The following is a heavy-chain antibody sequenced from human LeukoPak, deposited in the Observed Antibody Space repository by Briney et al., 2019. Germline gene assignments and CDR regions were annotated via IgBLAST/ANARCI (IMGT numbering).Heavy chain of an antibody. D-gene: IGHD1-26*01. Sequence: SETLSLTCTVSGGSITNNYWTWIRQPPGKGLEGIGHFHDSEGTNYNPSLKSRVSISLDTSKNQVSLTLRSVTAADTAVYYCARGGPSGRPGIGFDYWGQGTLVTVSS. J-gene: IGHJ4*02. V-gene: IGHV4-59*01. CDR3: ARGGPSGRPGIGFDY. CDR2: FHDSEGT. CDR1: GGSITNNY.